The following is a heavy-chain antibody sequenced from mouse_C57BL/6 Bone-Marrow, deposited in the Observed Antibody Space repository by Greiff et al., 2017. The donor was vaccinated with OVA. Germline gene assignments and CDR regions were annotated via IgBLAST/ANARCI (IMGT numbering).Heavy chain of an antibody. CDR3: ARSFITTVPRYYAMDY. CDR2: IYPRSGNT. V-gene: IGHV1-81*01. CDR1: GYTFTSYG. J-gene: IGHJ4*01. Sequence: VHLVESGAELARPGASVKLSCKASGYTFTSYGISWVKQRTGQGLEWIGEIYPRSGNTYYNEKFKGKATLTADKSSSTAYMELRSLTSEDSAVYFCARSFITTVPRYYAMDYWGQGTSVTVSS. D-gene: IGHD1-2*01.